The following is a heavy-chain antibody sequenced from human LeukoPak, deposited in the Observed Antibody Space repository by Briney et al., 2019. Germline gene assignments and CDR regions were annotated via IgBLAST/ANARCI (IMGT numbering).Heavy chain of an antibody. V-gene: IGHV3-21*01. CDR2: ISSSSSYI. CDR3: ARERSANGDYFPHYYYGMDV. CDR1: GFTFSSYG. Sequence: GGSLRLSCAASGFTFSSYGMHWVRQAPGKGLEWVSSISSSSSYIYYADSVKGRFTISRDNAKNSLYLQMNSLRAEDTAVYYCARERSANGDYFPHYYYGMDVWGQGTTVTVSS. J-gene: IGHJ6*02. D-gene: IGHD4-17*01.